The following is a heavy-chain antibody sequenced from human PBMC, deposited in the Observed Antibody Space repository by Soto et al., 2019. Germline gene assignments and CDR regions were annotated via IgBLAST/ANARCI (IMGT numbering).Heavy chain of an antibody. Sequence: SLTCIVSGGSVNNDNYYWNWFRQPPVKGLEWIANMYYSGTTNYNPSLKSRVAVSLDTSKNQFSLKVYSVTAADTAVYFCARGQGPRSIHMWFDPWGQGTLVIVS. CDR2: MYYSGTT. CDR1: GGSVNNDNYY. CDR3: ARGQGPRSIHMWFDP. D-gene: IGHD6-6*01. J-gene: IGHJ5*02. V-gene: IGHV4-61*01.